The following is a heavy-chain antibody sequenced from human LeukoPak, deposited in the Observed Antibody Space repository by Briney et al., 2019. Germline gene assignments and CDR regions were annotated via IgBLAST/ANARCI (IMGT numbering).Heavy chain of an antibody. CDR1: GYAFTSYD. J-gene: IGHJ5*02. D-gene: IGHD3-16*01. CDR3: ARGPALHSKSVGGRWFDP. V-gene: IGHV1-8*01. CDR2: MNPNSAHT. Sequence: ASVKVSCKASGYAFTSYDIHWVRQATGHGLEWMGWMNPNSAHTGHAQKFQGRVTMTRDTSISTAYMVLSGLTSEDTAMYYCARGPALHSKSVGGRWFDPWGQGTLVTVSS.